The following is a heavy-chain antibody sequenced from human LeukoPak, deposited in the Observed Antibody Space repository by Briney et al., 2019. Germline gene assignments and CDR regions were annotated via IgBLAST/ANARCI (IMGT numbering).Heavy chain of an antibody. Sequence: GGSLRLSCGTSGFTFSSYEMNWVRQAPGKGLEWVSYISGSGTDRYYADSVKGRFTISRDNAKNTLYLQMNSLRVEDTAVYYCVRGAAAAAVHYEYWGQGTLVSVSS. CDR3: VRGAAAAAVHYEY. CDR2: ISGSGTDR. D-gene: IGHD6-13*01. J-gene: IGHJ4*02. V-gene: IGHV3-48*03. CDR1: GFTFSSYE.